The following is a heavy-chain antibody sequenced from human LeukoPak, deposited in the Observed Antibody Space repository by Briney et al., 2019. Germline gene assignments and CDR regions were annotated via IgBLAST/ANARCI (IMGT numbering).Heavy chain of an antibody. D-gene: IGHD5-24*01. CDR2: ISAYNGNT. J-gene: IGHJ4*02. V-gene: IGHV1-18*01. CDR1: SYTFTSYG. CDR3: ARDRDGYNSPYYFDY. Sequence: GASVKVSCKASSYTFTSYGISWVRQAPGQGLAWMGWISAYNGNTNYAQKLQGRVTMTRDTSISTAYMELSRLRSDDTAVYYCARDRDGYNSPYYFDYWGQGTLVTVSS.